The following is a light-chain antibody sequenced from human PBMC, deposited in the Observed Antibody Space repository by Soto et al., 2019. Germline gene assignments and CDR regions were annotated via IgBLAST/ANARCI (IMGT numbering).Light chain of an antibody. CDR3: QQYNDYSWT. J-gene: IGKJ1*01. CDR1: QSISAW. CDR2: KAS. Sequence: DIQMTQSPSTLSASVGDSVSINCRASQSISAWLAWYQQKPGKAPRLLIYKASTLEIGVPSRFSGSGSGTEFTLTISSLQPDDFAIYYCQQYNDYSWTFGQGTKVDIK. V-gene: IGKV1-5*03.